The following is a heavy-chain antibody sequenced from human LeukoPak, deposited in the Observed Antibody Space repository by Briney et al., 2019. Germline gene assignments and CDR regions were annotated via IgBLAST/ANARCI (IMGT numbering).Heavy chain of an antibody. D-gene: IGHD6-6*01. J-gene: IGHJ4*02. CDR3: AATRAYSSPSAGYFDY. CDR1: GGTFSSYA. V-gene: IGHV1-69*05. Sequence: SVKVSCKASGGTFSSYAISWVRQAPGQGLEWMGGIIPIFGTANYAQKFQGRVTITTDESTSTAYMELSSLRSEDTAVYYCAATRAYSSPSAGYFDYWGQGTLVTVSS. CDR2: IIPIFGTA.